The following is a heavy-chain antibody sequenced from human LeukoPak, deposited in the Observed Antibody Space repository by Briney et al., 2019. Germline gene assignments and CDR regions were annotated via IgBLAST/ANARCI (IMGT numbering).Heavy chain of an antibody. D-gene: IGHD2-15*01. CDR1: GGSISSRSYY. CDR3: VVVVAAQRNKYYYYGMDV. Sequence: SETLSLTCTVSGGSISSRSYYWGWIRQPPWKGLEWIGSIYYSGSTYYNPSLKSRVTISVDTAKNQFSLKLSSVTAADTAVYYCVVVVAAQRNKYYYYGMDVWGQGTTVTVSS. J-gene: IGHJ6*02. V-gene: IGHV4-39*01. CDR2: IYYSGST.